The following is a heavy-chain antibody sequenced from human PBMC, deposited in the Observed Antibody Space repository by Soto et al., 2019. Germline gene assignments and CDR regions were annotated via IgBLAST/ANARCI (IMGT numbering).Heavy chain of an antibody. CDR2: INHSGST. CDR3: ARSKRIAAAGYFNY. J-gene: IGHJ4*02. Sequence: QVQLQQWGAGLLKPSETLSLTCAVYGGSCSGYSWSWIRPPPGQGLEWIEEINHSGSTNYNPSLKSRVTISVNTSKIQFALKLSSVTAADTAVYYCARSKRIAAAGYFNYWGQGNLVTGSS. V-gene: IGHV4-34*01. D-gene: IGHD6-13*01. CDR1: GGSCSGYS.